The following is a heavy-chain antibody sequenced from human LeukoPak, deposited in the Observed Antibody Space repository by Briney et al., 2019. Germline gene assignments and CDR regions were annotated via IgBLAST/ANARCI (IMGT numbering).Heavy chain of an antibody. D-gene: IGHD2-2*01. J-gene: IGHJ4*02. CDR3: ARAYCSSTSCYPDY. CDR1: GGTFSSYA. CDR2: IIPILSIA. Sequence: ASVKVSCKASGGTFSSYAISWVRQAPGQGLEWMGGIIPILSIANYAQKFQGRVTITADKSTSTAYMELSSLRSEDTAVYYCARAYCSSTSCYPDYWGQGTLVTVSS. V-gene: IGHV1-69*10.